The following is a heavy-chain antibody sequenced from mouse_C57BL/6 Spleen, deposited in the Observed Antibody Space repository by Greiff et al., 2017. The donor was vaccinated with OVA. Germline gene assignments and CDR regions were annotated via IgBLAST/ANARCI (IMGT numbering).Heavy chain of an antibody. CDR3: TIYYSNRDY. Sequence: QVQLQQSWAELVRPGASVTLSCKASGYTFTDYEMHWVKQTPVHGLEWIGAIDPETGGTAYNQKFKGKAILTADKSSSTAYMELRSLTSEDSAVYYCTIYYSNRDYWGQGTTLTVSS. J-gene: IGHJ2*01. D-gene: IGHD2-5*01. CDR1: GYTFTDYE. CDR2: IDPETGGT. V-gene: IGHV1-15*01.